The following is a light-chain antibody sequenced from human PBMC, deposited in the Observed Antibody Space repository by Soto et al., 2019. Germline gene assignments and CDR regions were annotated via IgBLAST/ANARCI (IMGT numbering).Light chain of an antibody. CDR1: QSLLCTSNNKYC. V-gene: IGKV4-1*01. Sequence: DIVMTQSPDSLAVSLGERATINCKSSQSLLCTSNNKYCLSWFQQKPGQPPKLLIYRASTRESGVPDRFSGSGSGTDFTLTISRLQAEDVAVYYCQQYSDSPLTFGGGTKVEI. CDR2: RAS. J-gene: IGKJ4*01. CDR3: QQYSDSPLT.